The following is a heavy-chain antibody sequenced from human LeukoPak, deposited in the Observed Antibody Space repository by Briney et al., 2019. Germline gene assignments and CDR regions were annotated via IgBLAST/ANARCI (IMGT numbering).Heavy chain of an antibody. CDR1: GYSFTSYW. J-gene: IGHJ5*02. CDR3: ARLDIVVVPAADGGSWFDP. CDR2: IYPGDSDT. V-gene: IGHV5-51*01. Sequence: GESLKISCKGSGYSFTSYWIGWVRQMPGKGLEWMGIIYPGDSDTRYSPSFQGQVTISADKSISTAYLQWSSLKASDTAMYYCARLDIVVVPAADGGSWFDPWGQGTLVTVSS. D-gene: IGHD2-2*01.